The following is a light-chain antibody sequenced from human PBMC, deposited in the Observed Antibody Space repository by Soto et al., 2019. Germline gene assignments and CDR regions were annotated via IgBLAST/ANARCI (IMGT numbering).Light chain of an antibody. V-gene: IGKV1-39*01. CDR1: QTIYNY. CDR2: AAS. Sequence: DIQMTQSPSSLSASVGQRVTITCRASQTIYNYLNWYHQIPGKAPKLLIYAASTLHSGVPSRFSGGGFGTDFTLAIHTLHPEDSGSYYCQHAYTSPTFGQGTKVNI. J-gene: IGKJ1*01. CDR3: QHAYTSPT.